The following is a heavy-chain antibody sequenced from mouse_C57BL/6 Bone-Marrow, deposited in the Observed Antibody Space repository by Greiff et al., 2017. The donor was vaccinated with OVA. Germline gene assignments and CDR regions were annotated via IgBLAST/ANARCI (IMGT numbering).Heavy chain of an antibody. CDR3: AHRPYSKEAMDY. V-gene: IGHV3-8*01. J-gene: IGHJ4*01. D-gene: IGHD2-5*01. CDR1: GYSITSDY. CDR2: ISYSGST. Sequence: VQLKQSGPGLAKPSQTLSLTCSVTGYSITSDYWNWIRKFPGNKLEYMGYISYSGSTYYTPSLKSRISITRDTSKNQYYLKLNSVTTEDTATYYCAHRPYSKEAMDYWGQGTSVTVSS.